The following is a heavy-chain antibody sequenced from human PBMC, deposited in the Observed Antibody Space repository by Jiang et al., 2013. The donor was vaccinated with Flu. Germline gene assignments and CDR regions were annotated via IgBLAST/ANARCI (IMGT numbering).Heavy chain of an antibody. CDR3: ARAPASSGWSTISNWFDP. D-gene: IGHD6-19*01. V-gene: IGHV6-1*01. CDR2: TYYRSKWYN. Sequence: SQTLSLTVVPSPGDSVSSNSAAWNWIRQSPSRGLEWLGRTYYRSKWYNDYAVSVKSRITINPDTSKNQFSLQLNSVTPEDTAVYYCARAPASSGWSTISNWFDPWGQGTLVTVSS. J-gene: IGHJ5*02. CDR1: GDSVSSNSAA.